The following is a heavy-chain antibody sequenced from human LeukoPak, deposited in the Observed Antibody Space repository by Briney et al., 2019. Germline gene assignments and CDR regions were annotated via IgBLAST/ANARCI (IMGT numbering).Heavy chain of an antibody. CDR3: ARGNSSSWYVGDGAYYYYYYMDV. Sequence: EASVKVSCKASGYTFTGYYMHWVRQAPGQGLEWMGWMNPNSGNTGYAQKFQGRVTMTRNTSISTAYMELSSLRSEDTAVYYCARGNSSSWYVGDGAYYYYYYMDVWGKGTTVTISS. CDR2: MNPNSGNT. CDR1: GYTFTGYY. V-gene: IGHV1-8*02. D-gene: IGHD6-13*01. J-gene: IGHJ6*03.